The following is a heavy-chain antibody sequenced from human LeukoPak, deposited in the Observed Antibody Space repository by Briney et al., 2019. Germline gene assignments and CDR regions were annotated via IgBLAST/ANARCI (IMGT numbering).Heavy chain of an antibody. CDR3: ARSREDYGDYVAATNWFDP. CDR2: IYYSGST. V-gene: IGHV4-59*01. D-gene: IGHD4-17*01. Sequence: SETLSLTCTVSGGSISSYYWSWIRQPPGKGLEWIGYIYYSGSTNYNPSLKSRVTISVDTPKNQFSLKLSSVTAADTAVYYCARSREDYGDYVAATNWFDPWGQGTLVTVSS. CDR1: GGSISSYY. J-gene: IGHJ5*02.